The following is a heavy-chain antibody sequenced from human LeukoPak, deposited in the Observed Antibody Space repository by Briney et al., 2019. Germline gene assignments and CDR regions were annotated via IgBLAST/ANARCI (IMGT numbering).Heavy chain of an antibody. CDR1: GYTFTSYG. CDR2: MNPNSGNT. CDR3: ARALGYCSGGSCYRYYFDY. V-gene: IGHV1-8*01. Sequence: GASVKVSCKASGYTFTSYGINWVRQATGQGLEWMGWMNPNSGNTGYAQKFQGRVTMTRNTSISTAYMELSSLRSEDTAVYYCARALGYCSGGSCYRYYFDYWGQGTLVTVSS. D-gene: IGHD2-15*01. J-gene: IGHJ4*02.